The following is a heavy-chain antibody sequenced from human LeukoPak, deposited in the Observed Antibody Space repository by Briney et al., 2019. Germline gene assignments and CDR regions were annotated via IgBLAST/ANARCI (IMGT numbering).Heavy chain of an antibody. CDR3: AKRPLVTVYFDY. Sequence: GGSLRLSCAASGFTFSSYAMSWVRQAPGKGREWVSAISGSGGSTYYADSVKGRFTISRDNSKNTLYLQMNSLRAEDTAVYYCAKRPLVTVYFDYWGQGTLVTVSS. V-gene: IGHV3-23*01. CDR1: GFTFSSYA. CDR2: ISGSGGST. J-gene: IGHJ4*02. D-gene: IGHD3-9*01.